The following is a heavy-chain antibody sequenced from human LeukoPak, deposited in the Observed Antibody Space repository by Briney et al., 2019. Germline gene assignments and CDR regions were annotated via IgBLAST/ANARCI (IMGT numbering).Heavy chain of an antibody. CDR3: ARVPNIDYYDSSGYPGY. CDR1: GGSISSSSYY. Sequence: SETLSLTCTVSGGSISSSSYYWGWIRQPPGKGLEWIGSIYYSGSTYYNPSLKSRVTISVDTSKNQFSLKLSSVTAADTAVYYCARVPNIDYYDSSGYPGYWGQGTLVTVSS. D-gene: IGHD3-22*01. J-gene: IGHJ4*02. V-gene: IGHV4-39*07. CDR2: IYYSGST.